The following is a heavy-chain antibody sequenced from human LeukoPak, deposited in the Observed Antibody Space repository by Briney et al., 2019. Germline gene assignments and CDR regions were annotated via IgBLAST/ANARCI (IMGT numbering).Heavy chain of an antibody. Sequence: TSETLSLTCAVYGGSLSGYYWSWIRQPPGKGLEWIGEINHSGSPNYNPSLKSRVTIAVDTSKNQFFLKLSSVTAADTAVYYCXXGRGRWLQIGGXXFDYWGQGXXVTXSS. D-gene: IGHD5-24*01. CDR2: INHSGSP. CDR1: GGSLSGYY. CDR3: XXGRGRWLQIGGXXFDY. J-gene: IGHJ4*02. V-gene: IGHV4-34*01.